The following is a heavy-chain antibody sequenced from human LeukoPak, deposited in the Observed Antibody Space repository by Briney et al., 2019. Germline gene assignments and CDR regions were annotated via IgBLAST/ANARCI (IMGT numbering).Heavy chain of an antibody. Sequence: GGSLRLSCAASGFTFTNAWMSWVRQAPGKGLELVGRIKSKTDGGKTDYAAPVKGRFTISKDDSKNTLYLQMNSLKTEDTAVYYCTTTPSITMIVVVTDFDYWGQGTLVTVSS. CDR2: IKSKTDGGKT. CDR1: GFTFTNAW. J-gene: IGHJ4*02. CDR3: TTTPSITMIVVVTDFDY. D-gene: IGHD3-22*01. V-gene: IGHV3-15*01.